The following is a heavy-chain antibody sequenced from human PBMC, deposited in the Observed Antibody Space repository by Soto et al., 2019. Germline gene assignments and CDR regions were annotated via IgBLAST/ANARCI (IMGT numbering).Heavy chain of an antibody. J-gene: IGHJ5*02. CDR3: AKGRTGSYHWFDP. CDR2: IYYSGNT. V-gene: IGHV4-59*01. CDR1: GGSISNYY. Sequence: QVQLQESGPGLVKPSETLSLTCTVSGGSISNYYWSWIRQPPGRGLEWIGYIYYSGNTNYNPSLKSRVPISIDTSKNQLSLTLSSVTVADTAVYYCAKGRTGSYHWFDPWGQGTLVTVSS. D-gene: IGHD1-26*01.